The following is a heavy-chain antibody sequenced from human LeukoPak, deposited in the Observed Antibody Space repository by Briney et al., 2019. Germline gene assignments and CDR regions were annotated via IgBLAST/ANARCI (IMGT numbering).Heavy chain of an antibody. CDR3: ATTLGYCSGGSCYSEYYFDC. Sequence: PGGSLRLSCAASGFTFSSYSMNWVRQAPGKGLEWVSSISSSSSYIYYADSVKGRFTISRDNAKNSLYLQMNSLRAEDTAVYYCATTLGYCSGGSCYSEYYFDCWGQGTLVTVSS. D-gene: IGHD2-15*01. CDR2: ISSSSSYI. V-gene: IGHV3-21*01. J-gene: IGHJ4*02. CDR1: GFTFSSYS.